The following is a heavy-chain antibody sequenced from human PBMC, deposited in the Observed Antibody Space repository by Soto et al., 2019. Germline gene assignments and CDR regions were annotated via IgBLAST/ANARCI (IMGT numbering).Heavy chain of an antibody. CDR1: GYSFTSYW. D-gene: IGHD6-6*01. CDR3: ARPQYSSSSGPYYYYGMDV. V-gene: IGHV5-10-1*01. CDR2: IDPSDSYT. J-gene: IGHJ6*02. Sequence: PGESLKISCKGSGYSFTSYWISWVRQMPGKGLEWMGRIDPSDSYTNYSPSFQGHVTISADKSISTAYLQWSSLKASDTAMYYCARPQYSSSSGPYYYYGMDVWGQGTTVTV.